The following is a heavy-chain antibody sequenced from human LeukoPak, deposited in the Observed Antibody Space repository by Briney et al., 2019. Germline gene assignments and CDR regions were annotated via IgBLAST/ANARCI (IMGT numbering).Heavy chain of an antibody. Sequence: PGGSLRLSCAASGFTFSSYGMSWVRQAPGKGLEWVGRIKSKTDGGTTDYAAPVKGRFTISRDDSANTVSLQMNSLKAEDTALYYCTTGRQTDISVAGKGKDWFDPWGQGTRVTVSS. CDR3: TTGRQTDISVAGKGKDWFDP. CDR2: IKSKTDGGTT. V-gene: IGHV3-15*01. J-gene: IGHJ5*02. CDR1: GFTFSSYG. D-gene: IGHD6-19*01.